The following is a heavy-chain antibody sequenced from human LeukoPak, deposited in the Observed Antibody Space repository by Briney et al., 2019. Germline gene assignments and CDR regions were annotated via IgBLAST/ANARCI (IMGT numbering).Heavy chain of an antibody. J-gene: IGHJ3*02. CDR1: GGFISSYY. CDR3: ARIAAAYDAFDI. CDR2: IYYSGST. D-gene: IGHD6-13*01. Sequence: PSETLSLTCTVSGGFISSYYWSWIRQPPGKGLEWIGYIYYSGSTNYNPSLKSRVTISVDTSKNQFSLKLSSVTAAGTAVYYCARIAAAYDAFDIWGQGTMVTVSS. V-gene: IGHV4-59*12.